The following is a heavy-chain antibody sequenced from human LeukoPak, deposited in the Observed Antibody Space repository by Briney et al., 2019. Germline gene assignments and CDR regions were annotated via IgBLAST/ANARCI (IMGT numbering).Heavy chain of an antibody. V-gene: IGHV4-59*01. CDR1: GVSISSYY. CDR3: ARGRRYGSGTYYNNRVPFDY. D-gene: IGHD3-10*01. Sequence: KTSETLSLTCTVSGVSISSYYWSWIRQPPGKGLEWIGYIYYSGRTNSNPSLKSRVTILADTSKNQFSLKLSSVTAADTAVYYCARGRRYGSGTYYNNRVPFDYWGRGTLVTVSS. CDR2: IYYSGRT. J-gene: IGHJ4*02.